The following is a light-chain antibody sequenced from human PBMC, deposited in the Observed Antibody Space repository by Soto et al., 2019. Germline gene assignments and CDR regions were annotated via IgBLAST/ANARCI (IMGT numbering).Light chain of an antibody. Sequence: DIEMTQSPSSLSASVGDRVTITCRASQGIRNDYLGWYQQKPGKAPMCRIYNVFSMQSGVPSRFSGSGSGKEFTLTISSLQPEDFATYYCLQHDTYPLTFGRGTKVEVK. J-gene: IGKJ1*01. CDR2: NVF. CDR1: QGIRND. CDR3: LQHDTYPLT. V-gene: IGKV1-17*01.